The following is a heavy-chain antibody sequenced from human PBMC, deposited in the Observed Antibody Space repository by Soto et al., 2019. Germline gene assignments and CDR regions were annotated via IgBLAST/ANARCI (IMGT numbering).Heavy chain of an antibody. D-gene: IGHD2-2*03. CDR1: GGTFSSYA. CDR2: IIPIFGTA. V-gene: IGHV1-69*13. J-gene: IGHJ5*02. Sequence: ASVKVSCKASGGTFSSYAISWVRQAPGQGLEWMGGIIPIFGTANYAQKFQGRVTITADESTSTAYMELSSLRSEDTAVYYCARDPGYCSSTSCYPYNWFDPWGQGTLVTSPQ. CDR3: ARDPGYCSSTSCYPYNWFDP.